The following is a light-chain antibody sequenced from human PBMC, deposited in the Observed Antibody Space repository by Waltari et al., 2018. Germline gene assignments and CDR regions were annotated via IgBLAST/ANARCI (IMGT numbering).Light chain of an antibody. V-gene: IGLV3-25*03. Sequence: SYELTQPPSVSVSPGQTARITCSGDALPKQHAYWYQQKPGQAPVLVIYKDSERPSGIPGRFSGSSSGTTVTLTISGVQAEDEADYYCQSADSSGTNVVFGGGTKLTFL. CDR2: KDS. J-gene: IGLJ2*01. CDR3: QSADSSGTNVV. CDR1: ALPKQH.